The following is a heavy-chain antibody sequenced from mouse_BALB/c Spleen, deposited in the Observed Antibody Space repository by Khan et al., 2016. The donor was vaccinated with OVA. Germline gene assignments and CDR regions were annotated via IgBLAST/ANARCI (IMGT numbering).Heavy chain of an antibody. J-gene: IGHJ3*01. CDR2: IYPNNGDT. Sequence: EVQLQESGPELVKPGASVKISCRASGYTFTDYILDWVKQSHGKSLDWIGYIYPNNGDTGYHQKFKTKATLTVDISSSTAYMELRSLTSEDSAVYYCARSGYGSFAYWGQGTLVTVSA. D-gene: IGHD1-2*01. CDR1: GYTFTDYI. V-gene: IGHV1S29*02. CDR3: ARSGYGSFAY.